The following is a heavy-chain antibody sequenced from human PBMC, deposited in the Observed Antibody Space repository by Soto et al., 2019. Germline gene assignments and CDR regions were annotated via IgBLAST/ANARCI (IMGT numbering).Heavy chain of an antibody. D-gene: IGHD3-16*01. CDR2: TNEDGSTI. Sequence: EVHLVESGGGLVQPGGSLRLSCAASGFTFSSFWMHWVRQAPGKGLEWVSRTNEDGSTINYADSVKGRFTISRDNAKNTLYLEMNGRRAEDTAVYYFTRDMGGGGGYWGPGTLVTVSS. CDR3: TRDMGGGGGY. V-gene: IGHV3-74*01. CDR1: GFTFSSFW. J-gene: IGHJ4*02.